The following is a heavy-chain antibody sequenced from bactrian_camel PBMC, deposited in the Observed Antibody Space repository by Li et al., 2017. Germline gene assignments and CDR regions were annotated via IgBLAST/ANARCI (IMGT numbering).Heavy chain of an antibody. CDR2: LSVNGTT. Sequence: QVQLVESGGGSVQAGGSMRLSCAVSGYATSDYCMAWFRQPPGKERKGVAALSVNGTTVYADSVKGRFTISQDNDANTIYLQMNELKPEDTGMYYCAAARDVSLTFHKRNDDSNYYGQGTQVTVS. CDR1: GYATSDYC. D-gene: IGHD3*01. V-gene: IGHV3S53*01. J-gene: IGHJ4*01.